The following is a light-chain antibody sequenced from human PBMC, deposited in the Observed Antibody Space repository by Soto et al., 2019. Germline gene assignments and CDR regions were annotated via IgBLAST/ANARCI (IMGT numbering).Light chain of an antibody. CDR1: SSDVGGYNY. J-gene: IGLJ1*01. CDR2: DVS. V-gene: IGLV2-14*01. CDR3: SSYTSSSTHNYV. Sequence: QSVLTQPASVSGSPGQSITISCIGTSSDVGGYNYVSWYQQHPGKTPKLMIYDVSNRPSAVSNRVSGSKSGNTASLTISGLQAEDVPDYYCSSYTSSSTHNYVFGTGTKVTVL.